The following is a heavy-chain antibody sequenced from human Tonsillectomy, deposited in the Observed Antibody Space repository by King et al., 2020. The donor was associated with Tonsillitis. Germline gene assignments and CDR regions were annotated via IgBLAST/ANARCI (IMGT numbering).Heavy chain of an antibody. J-gene: IGHJ4*02. V-gene: IGHV3-21*01. Sequence: VQLVESGGGLVKPGGSLRLSCAASGFTFSSYSMNWVRQAPGKGLEWVSSISSSSSYIYYADSVKGRFTISRDNAKNSLYLQMNSLRAEDTAVYYCASRGEMATNFWGQGTLVTVSS. CDR3: ASRGEMATNF. D-gene: IGHD5-24*01. CDR1: GFTFSSYS. CDR2: ISSSSSYI.